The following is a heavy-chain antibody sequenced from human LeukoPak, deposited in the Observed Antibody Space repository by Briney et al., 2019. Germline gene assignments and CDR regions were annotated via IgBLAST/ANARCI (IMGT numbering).Heavy chain of an antibody. CDR3: ARLGRARAVAGTWRFDY. CDR2: INHSGST. Sequence: SETLSLTCAVYGGSFSGYYWSWIRQPPGKGLEWIGEINHSGSTNYNPSLKSRVTISVDTSKNQFSLKLSSVTAADTAVYYCARLGRARAVAGTWRFDYWGQGTLVTVSS. J-gene: IGHJ4*02. CDR1: GGSFSGYY. D-gene: IGHD6-19*01. V-gene: IGHV4-34*01.